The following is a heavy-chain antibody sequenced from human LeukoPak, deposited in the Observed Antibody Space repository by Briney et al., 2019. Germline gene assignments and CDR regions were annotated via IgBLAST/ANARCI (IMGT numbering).Heavy chain of an antibody. CDR1: GYTFTGNY. CDR3: ARGGGSSGFDP. CDR2: INPNSGGT. J-gene: IGHJ5*02. D-gene: IGHD2-15*01. Sequence: VASVKVSCKASGYTFTGNYMHWVRQAPGQGLEWMGWINPNSGGTNYAQKFQGRVTMTRDTSTNTAYMELGRLRSGDTAVYYCARGGGSSGFDPWGQGTLVTVSS. V-gene: IGHV1-2*02.